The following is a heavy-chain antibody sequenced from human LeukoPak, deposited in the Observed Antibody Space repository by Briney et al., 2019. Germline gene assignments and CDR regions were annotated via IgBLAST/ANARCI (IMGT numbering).Heavy chain of an antibody. CDR2: INPRGTST. CDR3: ARDNSIHERGWWFDP. J-gene: IGHJ5*02. V-gene: IGHV1-46*01. D-gene: IGHD4-23*01. Sequence: GASVKVSCKASGYSFTSHYMHWVRQAPGQGLEWMGLINPRGTSTIYAEKFQGRIIMTRDMSTTTDYMELSSLKSDDTAVYYCARDNSIHERGWWFDPWGQETLVTVSS. CDR1: GYSFTSHY.